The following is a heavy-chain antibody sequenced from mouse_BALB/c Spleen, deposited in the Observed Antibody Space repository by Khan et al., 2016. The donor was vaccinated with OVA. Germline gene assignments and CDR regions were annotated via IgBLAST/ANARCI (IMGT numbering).Heavy chain of an antibody. V-gene: IGHV14-3*02. CDR2: IDPANGNT. CDR1: GFNIKDTY. CDR3: AFESSYYYGFDY. J-gene: IGHJ2*01. Sequence: MQLEESGAELVKPGASVKLSCTAAGFNIKDTYMHWVKQRPEQGLEWIGRIDPANGNTKYDPKFQGKATITADTSSNTAYLQLSSLTSEDTAVYSCAFESSYYYGFDYWGQGTTLTVSS. D-gene: IGHD1-1*01.